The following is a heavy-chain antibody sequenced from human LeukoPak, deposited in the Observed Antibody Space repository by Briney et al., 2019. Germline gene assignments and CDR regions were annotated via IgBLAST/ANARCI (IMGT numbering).Heavy chain of an antibody. J-gene: IGHJ4*02. Sequence: GGSLRLSCAASGFTFSSYAIHWVRQAPGKGLEWVAVISYDGSNKYYADSVKGRFTISRDNSKNTLYLQMNSLRAEDTAVYYCAGGSTQYSSGWYGLDYWGQGTLVTVSS. CDR1: GFTFSSYA. V-gene: IGHV3-30*04. CDR3: AGGSTQYSSGWYGLDY. CDR2: ISYDGSNK. D-gene: IGHD6-19*01.